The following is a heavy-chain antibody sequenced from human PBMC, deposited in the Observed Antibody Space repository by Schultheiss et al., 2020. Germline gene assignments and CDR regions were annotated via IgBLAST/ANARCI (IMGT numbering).Heavy chain of an antibody. CDR3: AKDSVAGTRYYYGMDV. Sequence: GGSLRLSCAASGFTFDDYAMHWVRQAPGKGLEWVSGISWNSGSIGYADSVKGRFTISRDNAKNSLYLQMNSLRAEDTALYYCAKDSVAGTRYYYGMDVWGQGTTVTGSS. J-gene: IGHJ6*02. CDR1: GFTFDDYA. V-gene: IGHV3-9*01. D-gene: IGHD6-19*01. CDR2: ISWNSGSI.